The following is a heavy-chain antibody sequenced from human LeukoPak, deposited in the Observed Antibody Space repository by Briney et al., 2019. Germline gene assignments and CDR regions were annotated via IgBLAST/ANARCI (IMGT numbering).Heavy chain of an antibody. Sequence: GGSLRLSCAASGFTFSSYWMHWVRQAPGKGLVWVSRINSDGSSTSYADSVKGRFTISRDNAKNTLYLQMNSLRAEDTAVYYCARDWEWELLSSGPVMGNAFDIWGQGTMVTVSS. V-gene: IGHV3-74*01. CDR3: ARDWEWELLSSGPVMGNAFDI. J-gene: IGHJ3*02. CDR1: GFTFSSYW. CDR2: INSDGSST. D-gene: IGHD1-26*01.